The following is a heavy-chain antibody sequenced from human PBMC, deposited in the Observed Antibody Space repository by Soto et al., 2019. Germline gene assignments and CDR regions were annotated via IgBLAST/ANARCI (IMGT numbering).Heavy chain of an antibody. D-gene: IGHD3-3*01. CDR3: GAFWSAQPNWFDP. V-gene: IGHV4-34*01. CDR2: INHSGST. Sequence: SETLSLTCAVYGGSFSGYYWSWIRQPPGKGLEWIGEINHSGSTNYNPSLKSRVTISVDTSKNQFSLKLSSVTAADTAVYYCGAFWSAQPNWFDPWGQGTLVTVSS. CDR1: GGSFSGYY. J-gene: IGHJ5*02.